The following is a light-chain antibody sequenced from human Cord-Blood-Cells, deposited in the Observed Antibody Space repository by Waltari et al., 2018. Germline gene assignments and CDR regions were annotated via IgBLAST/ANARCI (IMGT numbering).Light chain of an antibody. CDR1: NIGSKS. Sequence: SYVLTQPPSVSVAPGKTARITCGGNNIGSKSVHWYQQKPGHAPVLVIYYDSDRPSGIPERFSGSNSGNTATLTISRVEAGDEADYYCQVWDSSSDHWVFGGETKLTVL. CDR3: QVWDSSSDHWV. J-gene: IGLJ3*02. CDR2: YDS. V-gene: IGLV3-21*04.